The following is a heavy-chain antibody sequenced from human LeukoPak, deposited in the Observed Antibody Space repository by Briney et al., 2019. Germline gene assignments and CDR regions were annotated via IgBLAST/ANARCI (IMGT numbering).Heavy chain of an antibody. CDR2: INSDGSST. D-gene: IGHD2-21*02. Sequence: GGSLRLSCAASGFTFSSYWMHWVRQAPGKGLVWVSRINSDGSSTNQADSVKGRFTISRDNAKRALYLQMNSLRVEDTAVYFCARDTATGLDVWGQGTTVTVSS. CDR1: GFTFSSYW. J-gene: IGHJ6*02. CDR3: ARDTATGLDV. V-gene: IGHV3-74*01.